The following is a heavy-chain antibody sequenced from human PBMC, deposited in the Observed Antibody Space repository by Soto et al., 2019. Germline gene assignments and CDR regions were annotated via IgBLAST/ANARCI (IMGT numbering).Heavy chain of an antibody. CDR3: AKDLAARGSGYYYYYYMDV. D-gene: IGHD6-6*01. Sequence: SLRLSCAASGFTFDDYAMHWVRQAPGKGLEWVSGISWNSGSIGYADSVKGRFTISRDNAKNSLYLQMNSLRAEDTALYYCAKDLAARGSGYYYYYYMDVWGKGTTVTVSS. CDR1: GFTFDDYA. CDR2: ISWNSGSI. V-gene: IGHV3-9*01. J-gene: IGHJ6*03.